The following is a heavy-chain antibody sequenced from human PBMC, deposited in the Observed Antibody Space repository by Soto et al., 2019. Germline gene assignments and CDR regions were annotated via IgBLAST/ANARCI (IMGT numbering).Heavy chain of an antibody. CDR3: ARAPMVLSRSYFDS. Sequence: PSETLSLTCTVSGGSISNFYWSWIRQPPGKGLEWIGYISYSGNTNYNPSLKSRVSISVDTSKNQLSLNLISVTAADTAVYYCARAPMVLSRSYFDSWGQGTPVTVS. V-gene: IGHV4-59*01. D-gene: IGHD2-8*01. CDR2: ISYSGNT. CDR1: GGSISNFY. J-gene: IGHJ4*02.